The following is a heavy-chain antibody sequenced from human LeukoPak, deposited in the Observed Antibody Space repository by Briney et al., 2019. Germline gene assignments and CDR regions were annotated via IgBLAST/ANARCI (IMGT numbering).Heavy chain of an antibody. CDR2: ISGSGGST. CDR1: GFTFSSYA. V-gene: IGHV3-23*01. D-gene: IGHD3-3*01. J-gene: IGHJ4*02. CDR3: AKDGGFWSGYYPI. Sequence: GGSLRLSCAASGFTFSSYAMSWVRQAPGKGLEWVSAISGSGGSTYYADSVKGRFTISRDNSKNTLYLQMNSLRAEDTAVYFCAKDGGFWSGYYPIWGQGTLVSVSS.